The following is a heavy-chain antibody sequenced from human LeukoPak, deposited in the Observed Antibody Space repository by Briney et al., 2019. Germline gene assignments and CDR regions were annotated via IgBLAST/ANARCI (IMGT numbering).Heavy chain of an antibody. CDR3: TTGGAAWDGMDV. CDR1: GYTLTELS. CDR2: FDPEDGET. Sequence: ASVKVSCKVSGYTLTELSMHWVRQAPGKGLEWMGGFDPEDGETIYAQKFQGRVTMTEDTSTDTAYMELSSLRSEDTAVYYCTTGGAAWDGMDVWGQGTTVTVSS. J-gene: IGHJ6*02. V-gene: IGHV1-24*01. D-gene: IGHD1-26*01.